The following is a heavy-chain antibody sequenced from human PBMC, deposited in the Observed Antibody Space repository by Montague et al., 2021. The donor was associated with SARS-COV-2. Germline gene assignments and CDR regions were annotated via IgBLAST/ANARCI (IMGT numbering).Heavy chain of an antibody. J-gene: IGHJ3*02. D-gene: IGHD3-3*01. V-gene: IGHV4-39*01. CDR1: GSSISGSSYY. Sequence: SETLSLTCTVSGSSISGSSYYWGWIRQPPGKGLEWIGSIYYSGSTYYNPSLKSRVTISVDTSENQFSLKLSSVTAADTAVYYCARHSGRDTIFGVVIIPDAFDIWGQGTMVTVSS. CDR3: ARHSGRDTIFGVVIIPDAFDI. CDR2: IYYSGST.